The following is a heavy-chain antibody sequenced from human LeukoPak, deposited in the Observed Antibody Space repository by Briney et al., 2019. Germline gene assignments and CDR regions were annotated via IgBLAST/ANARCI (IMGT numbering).Heavy chain of an antibody. J-gene: IGHJ4*02. Sequence: ASVKVSCKASGYTFTGYYMHWVRQAPGQGLEWMGWINPNSGGTNYVQKFQGRVTMTRDTSISTAYTEVSRLRSDDTAVYYCARADGSAWPTGEFDYWGQGTLVTVSS. CDR3: ARADGSAWPTGEFDY. CDR2: INPNSGGT. D-gene: IGHD6-19*01. V-gene: IGHV1-2*02. CDR1: GYTFTGYY.